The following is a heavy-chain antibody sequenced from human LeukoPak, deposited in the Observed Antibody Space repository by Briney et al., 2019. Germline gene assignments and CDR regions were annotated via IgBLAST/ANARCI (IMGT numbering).Heavy chain of an antibody. J-gene: IGHJ4*02. CDR2: INEDGSTT. CDR1: GFTFSSNW. CDR3: VRDLGGRSGH. D-gene: IGHD1-26*01. V-gene: IGHV3-74*01. Sequence: GGSPRLSCAASGFTFSSNWMHWVRQAPGKGLVWVSRINEDGSTTNYADSVKGRSTIFRDNAKNALYLQMNSLRAEDTAVYYCVRDLGGRSGHWGQGTLVTVSS.